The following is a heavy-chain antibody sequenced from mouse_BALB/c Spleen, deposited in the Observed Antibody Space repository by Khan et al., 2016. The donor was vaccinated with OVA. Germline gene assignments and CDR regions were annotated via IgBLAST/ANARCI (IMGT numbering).Heavy chain of an antibody. CDR3: ARGGGYDRFAY. CDR2: ISTYYGNT. D-gene: IGHD2-2*01. V-gene: IGHV1S137*01. Sequence: QVQLQQSGPELVRPGVSVKISCKGSGYTFTDYVMHWVKQSHAKSLEWIGVISTYYGNTDYNQKFKGKATMTVDKSSNTAYMELARFTSEDSAIDYCARGGGYDRFAYWGQGTLVTVSA. J-gene: IGHJ3*01. CDR1: GYTFTDYV.